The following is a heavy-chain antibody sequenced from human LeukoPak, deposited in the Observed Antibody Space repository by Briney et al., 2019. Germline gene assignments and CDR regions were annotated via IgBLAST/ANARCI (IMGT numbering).Heavy chain of an antibody. CDR1: GYSFTSYW. Sequence: GESLKISCKTSGYSFTSYWIGWVRQMPGKGLEWMGIIYPGDSASKYSPSFQGQVTISADKSISTAYLPWSSLKASDTAMYYCASNIAVAGTIAYWGQGTLVTVSS. CDR3: ASNIAVAGTIAY. CDR2: IYPGDSAS. V-gene: IGHV5-51*01. J-gene: IGHJ4*02. D-gene: IGHD6-13*01.